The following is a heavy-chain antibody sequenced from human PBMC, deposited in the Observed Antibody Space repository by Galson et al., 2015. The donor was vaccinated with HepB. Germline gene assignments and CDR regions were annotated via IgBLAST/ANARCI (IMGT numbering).Heavy chain of an antibody. CDR2: ISYDGSNK. D-gene: IGHD1-26*01. J-gene: IGHJ4*02. CDR1: GFTFSLYA. CDR3: ARELGAEPY. Sequence: SLRLSCAASGFTFSLYAMHWVRQAPGKGLEWVAVISYDGSNKYYSDSVKGRFTISRDNSKNTLYLQMSSLGREGTAMYYCARELGAEPYWGQGTLVTVSS. V-gene: IGHV3-30*04.